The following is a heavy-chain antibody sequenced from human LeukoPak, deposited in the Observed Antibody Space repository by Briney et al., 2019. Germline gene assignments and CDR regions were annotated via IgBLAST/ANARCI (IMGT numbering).Heavy chain of an antibody. CDR2: IYYSGST. CDR3: ARWSRGYYDSSGYYYEAWFDP. V-gene: IGHV4-30-4*02. Sequence: SETLSLTCTVSGGSISSGDYYWSWIRQPPGKGLEWIGYIYYSGSTYYNPSLKSRVTISVDTSKNQFSLKLSSVTAADTAVYYCARWSRGYYDSSGYYYEAWFDPWGQGTLVTVSS. CDR1: GGSISSGDYY. D-gene: IGHD3-22*01. J-gene: IGHJ5*02.